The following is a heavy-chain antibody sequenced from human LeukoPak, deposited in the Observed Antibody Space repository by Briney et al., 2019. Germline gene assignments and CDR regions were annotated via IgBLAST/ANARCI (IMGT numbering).Heavy chain of an antibody. Sequence: PGGSLRLSCAASGFTFSSYAMSWVRQAPGKGLGWVSAISGSGGSTYYADSVKGRFTISRDNSKNTLYLQMNSLRAEDTAVYYCAKDIEKWNYVPPLSFGGMDVWGQGTTVTVSS. CDR1: GFTFSSYA. D-gene: IGHD1-7*01. CDR2: ISGSGGST. V-gene: IGHV3-23*01. CDR3: AKDIEKWNYVPPLSFGGMDV. J-gene: IGHJ6*02.